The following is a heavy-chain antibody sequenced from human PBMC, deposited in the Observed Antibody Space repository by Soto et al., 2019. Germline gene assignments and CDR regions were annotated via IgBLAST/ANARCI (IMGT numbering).Heavy chain of an antibody. CDR2: ISSGSSTI. CDR3: ARVYGIPVAGTLDF. V-gene: IGHV3-48*01. CDR1: VFTFSSYS. Sequence: GSLRLSCAASVFTFSSYSMNWVRQAPGKGLEWVSYISSGSSTIYYADSVKGRFTISRDNAKNSLYLQMNSLRAEDTAVYYCARVYGIPVAGTLDFWGQGT. J-gene: IGHJ4*02. D-gene: IGHD6-19*01.